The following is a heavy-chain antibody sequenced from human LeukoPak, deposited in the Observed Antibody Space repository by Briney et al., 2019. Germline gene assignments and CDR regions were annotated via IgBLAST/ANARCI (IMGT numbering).Heavy chain of an antibody. D-gene: IGHD3-22*01. V-gene: IGHV3-23*01. CDR2: ISGSGGST. CDR3: AKDSPFHYYDSSGYSLVGAFDI. Sequence: GGSLRLSCAASGFTFSSYAMSWVRQAPGKGLEWVSAISGSGGSTYYADSVKGRFTISRDNSKNTLYLQMNSLRTEDTAVYYCAKDSPFHYYDSSGYSLVGAFDIWGQGTMVTVSS. J-gene: IGHJ3*02. CDR1: GFTFSSYA.